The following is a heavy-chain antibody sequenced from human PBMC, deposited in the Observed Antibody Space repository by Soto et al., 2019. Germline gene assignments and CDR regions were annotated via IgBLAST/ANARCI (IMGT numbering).Heavy chain of an antibody. CDR1: GFTFSSYA. J-gene: IGHJ3*02. CDR3: AKEVEHAFDI. V-gene: IGHV3-30-3*01. D-gene: IGHD2-15*01. CDR2: ISYDGSDK. Sequence: QAQLVESGGGVVQPGRSLRLSCAASGFTFSSYAMHWVRQAPGKGLEWVAVISYDGSDKYYADSVKGRFPISRENPKNTLYLQMNSLRVEDTAVYYCAKEVEHAFDIWGQGTMVTVSS.